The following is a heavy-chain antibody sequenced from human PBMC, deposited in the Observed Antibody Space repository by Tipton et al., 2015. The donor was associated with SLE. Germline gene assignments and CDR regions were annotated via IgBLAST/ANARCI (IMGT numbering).Heavy chain of an antibody. D-gene: IGHD4-17*01. CDR1: GVSFSGYY. J-gene: IGHJ3*02. CDR3: ARRDSGRYDYGDYAQGVYAFDI. CDR2: IYYRGTT. V-gene: IGHV4-34*01. Sequence: TLSLTCEVYGVSFSGYYWSWIRQPPGKGLEWIGDIYYRGTTYYNPSLKSPVTISVDMSKNQFSLKLHSVTAADTAVYYCARRDSGRYDYGDYAQGVYAFDIWGQGTMVSVSS.